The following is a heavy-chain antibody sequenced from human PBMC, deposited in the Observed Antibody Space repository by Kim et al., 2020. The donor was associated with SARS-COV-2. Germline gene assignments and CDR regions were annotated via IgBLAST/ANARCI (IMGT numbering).Heavy chain of an antibody. Sequence: GGSLRLSCAASGFTFSSYAIHWVRQAPGKGLEWVTTISYEGSNKYYADSVKGRFTISRDNSKNTVYLQMNNLGAEDTAVYYCAKGGVHYDTSAYSPLYGMDVWGQGTTVTVSS. J-gene: IGHJ6*02. V-gene: IGHV3-30*18. D-gene: IGHD3-22*01. CDR2: ISYEGSNK. CDR1: GFTFSSYA. CDR3: AKGGVHYDTSAYSPLYGMDV.